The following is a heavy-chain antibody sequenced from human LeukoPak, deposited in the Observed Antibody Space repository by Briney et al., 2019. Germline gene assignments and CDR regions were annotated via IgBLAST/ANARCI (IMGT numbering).Heavy chain of an antibody. CDR3: ASSLVVVPAAITDY. J-gene: IGHJ4*02. Sequence: GGSLRLSCAASGFIFSSYSMNWVRQAPGKGLEWVSSISSSSSYIYYADSVKGRFTISRDNAKNSLYLQMNSLRAEDTAVYYCASSLVVVPAAITDYWGQGTLVTVSS. CDR1: GFIFSSYS. D-gene: IGHD2-2*01. V-gene: IGHV3-21*01. CDR2: ISSSSSYI.